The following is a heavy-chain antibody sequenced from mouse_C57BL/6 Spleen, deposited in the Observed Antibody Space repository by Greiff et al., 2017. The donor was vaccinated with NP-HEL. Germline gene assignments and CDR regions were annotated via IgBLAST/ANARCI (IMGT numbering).Heavy chain of an antibody. CDR1: GFTFSDYG. D-gene: IGHD2-4*01. Sequence: EVKLVESGGGLVKPGGSLKLSCAASGFTFSDYGMHWVRQAPEKGLEWVAYISSGSSTIYYADTVKGRFTISRDNAKNTLFLQMTSLRSEDTAMYYCARPYDYDEDYFDYWGQGTTLTVSS. V-gene: IGHV5-17*01. CDR2: ISSGSSTI. J-gene: IGHJ2*01. CDR3: ARPYDYDEDYFDY.